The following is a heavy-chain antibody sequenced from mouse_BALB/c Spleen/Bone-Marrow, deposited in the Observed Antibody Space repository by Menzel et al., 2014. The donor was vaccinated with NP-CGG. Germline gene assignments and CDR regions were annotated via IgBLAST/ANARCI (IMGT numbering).Heavy chain of an antibody. CDR2: INPGSGGT. D-gene: IGHD3-2*01. J-gene: IGHJ2*01. V-gene: IGHV1-54*01. CDR1: GYAFTNYL. Sequence: VQLQQSGPELVRTWTSVKVSSKSSGYAFTNYLIEWVKQRPGQGLEWIGVINPGSGGTNYNEKFKGKATLTADKSSSTAYMQQSSLTSDDSAVYFCAREGTARNTSYWSQGTTLAV. CDR3: AREGTARNTSY.